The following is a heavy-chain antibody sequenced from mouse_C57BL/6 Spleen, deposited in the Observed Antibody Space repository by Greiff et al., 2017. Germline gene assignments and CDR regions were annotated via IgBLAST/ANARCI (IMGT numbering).Heavy chain of an antibody. D-gene: IGHD2-4*01. J-gene: IGHJ2*01. CDR1: GYAFSSYW. CDR3: ARSIFYDYDRGYYFDY. V-gene: IGHV1-80*01. CDR2: IYPGDGDT. Sequence: QVQLKESGAELVKPGAPVKISCKASGYAFSSYWLNWVKQRPGKGLEWIGQIYPGDGDTNYNGKFKGKATLTADKASSTAYMQLRSLTSEDSAVYFCARSIFYDYDRGYYFDYWGQGTTLTVSS.